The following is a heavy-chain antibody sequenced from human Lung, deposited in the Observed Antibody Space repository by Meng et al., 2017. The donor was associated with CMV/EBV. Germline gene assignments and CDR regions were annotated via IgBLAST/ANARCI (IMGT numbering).Heavy chain of an antibody. V-gene: IGHV4-31*02. J-gene: IGHJ5*02. D-gene: IGHD3-10*01. CDR2: IHSSGST. Sequence: QEAEPRLRQPLTPQPLPCLVSGGSISGGGNSWHWIRQHPGKGLEWIGYIHSSGSTYYNPNLRSRPTILVDTSKNQFSLKLSSVTAADTAVYYCARASYGSGSPLGESWFDPWGQGTLVTVSS. CDR3: ARASYGSGSPLGESWFDP. CDR1: GGSISGGGNS.